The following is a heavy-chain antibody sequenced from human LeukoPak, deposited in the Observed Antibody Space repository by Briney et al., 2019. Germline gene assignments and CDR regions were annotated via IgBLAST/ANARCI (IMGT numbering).Heavy chain of an antibody. CDR1: GFTFSSYD. V-gene: IGHV3-13*01. J-gene: IGHJ5*02. D-gene: IGHD3-9*01. Sequence: AGGSLRLSCAASGFTFSSYDMHWVRQATGKGLEWVSAIGTAGDTYYPGSVKGRFTISRENAKNSLYLQMNSLRAGDTAVYYCARGRYFDWSPLKEWFDPWGQGTLVTVSS. CDR2: IGTAGDT. CDR3: ARGRYFDWSPLKEWFDP.